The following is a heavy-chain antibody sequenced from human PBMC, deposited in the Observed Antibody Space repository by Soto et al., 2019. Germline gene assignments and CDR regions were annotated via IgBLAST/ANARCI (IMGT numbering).Heavy chain of an antibody. V-gene: IGHV3-74*01. J-gene: IGHJ4*02. CDR3: VRGLYPSSRSDCPHRPFDT. CDR2: TNSDGTNT. Sequence: DVQLVESGAGLVQPGGSLRLSCAASGFTFSAFWMHWVRQIPGKGLEWVSRTNSDGTNTIYAGSVEGRFTTSRDNTENTLFLQMNRLRVEDTAVYYCVRGLYPSSRSDCPHRPFDTWGQGTLVPVSS. D-gene: IGHD2-21*02. CDR1: GFTFSAFW.